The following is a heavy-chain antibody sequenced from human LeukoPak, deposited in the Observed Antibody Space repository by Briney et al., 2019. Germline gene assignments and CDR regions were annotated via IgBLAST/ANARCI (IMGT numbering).Heavy chain of an antibody. CDR2: ISSSSSYI. D-gene: IGHD6-19*01. V-gene: IGHV3-21*01. CDR1: GFTFSSDS. Sequence: PGGSLRLSCAASGFTFSSDSMNWGRQAPGKGLEWGSSISSSSSYIYYADSVKGRFTISRYNAKNPLYRLINSMRADNTAVYYCARDSSGWYPLDYWGQGTLVTVSS. J-gene: IGHJ4*02. CDR3: ARDSSGWYPLDY.